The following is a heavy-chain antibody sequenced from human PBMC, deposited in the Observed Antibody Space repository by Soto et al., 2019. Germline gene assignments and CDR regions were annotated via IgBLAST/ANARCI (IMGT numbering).Heavy chain of an antibody. CDR1: GGNFSSYA. CDR3: ARGWFGEYSLLGQFDP. D-gene: IGHD3-10*01. J-gene: IGHJ5*02. CDR2: IIPIFGTA. Sequence: GASVKVSCKASGGNFSSYAISWVRQAPGQGLEWMGGIIPIFGTANYAQKFQGRVTITADESTSTAYMELSSLRSEDTAVYYCARGWFGEYSLLGQFDPWGQGTLVTVSS. V-gene: IGHV1-69*13.